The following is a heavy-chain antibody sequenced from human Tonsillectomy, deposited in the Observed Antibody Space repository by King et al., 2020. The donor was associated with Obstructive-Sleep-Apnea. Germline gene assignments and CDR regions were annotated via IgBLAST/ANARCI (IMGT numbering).Heavy chain of an antibody. Sequence: QLVQSGAEVKKPGASVKVSCKASGYTFTSYYMHWVRQAPGQGLEWMGKINPSGGSRSDAQTFQGRLTMTRDTSTSTLYRELSSLRSEDTAVYYCARDHRTVSTTYYYGMDVWGQGTTVTVSS. V-gene: IGHV1-46*03. CDR3: ARDHRTVSTTYYYGMDV. CDR1: GYTFTSYY. D-gene: IGHD4-11*01. J-gene: IGHJ6*02. CDR2: INPSGGSR.